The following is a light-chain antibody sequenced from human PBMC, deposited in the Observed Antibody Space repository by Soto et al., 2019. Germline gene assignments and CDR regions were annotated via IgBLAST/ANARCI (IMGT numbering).Light chain of an antibody. J-gene: IGKJ4*01. CDR2: GAS. Sequence: EIVMTQSPGTLSVSPGERATLSCGASESVSSNLAWYQQNPGQAPRLLIYGASTRATGIPARFSGSGSGTEFTLTISSLQSEDFAVYYCQQYHNWVTFGGGTKVEIK. V-gene: IGKV3D-15*01. CDR1: ESVSSN. CDR3: QQYHNWVT.